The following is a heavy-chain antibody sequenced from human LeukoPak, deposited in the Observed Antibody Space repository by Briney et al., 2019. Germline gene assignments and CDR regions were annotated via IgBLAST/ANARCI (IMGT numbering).Heavy chain of an antibody. CDR3: ARSGLFVVVPAAANWFDP. D-gene: IGHD2-2*01. CDR1: GYTFTSYG. V-gene: IGHV1-18*01. J-gene: IGHJ5*02. Sequence: GASVKVSCKASGYTFTSYGISWVRQAPGQGLEWMGWISAYNGNTNYAQKLQGRVTMTTDTSTSTAYMELRSLRSDDTAVYYCARSGLFVVVPAAANWFDPWGQGTLVTVSS. CDR2: ISAYNGNT.